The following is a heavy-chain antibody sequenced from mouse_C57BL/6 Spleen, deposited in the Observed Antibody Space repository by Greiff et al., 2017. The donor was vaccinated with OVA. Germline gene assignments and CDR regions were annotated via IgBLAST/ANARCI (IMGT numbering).Heavy chain of an antibody. Sequence: EVQLQQSGPELVKPGASVKISCKASGYTFTDYYMNWVKQSHGKSLEWIGDINPNNGGTSYNQKFKGKATLTVDKSSSTAYMELRSLTSEDSAVYYCARGEYYGSSYAMDYWGQGTSVTVSS. J-gene: IGHJ4*01. CDR1: GYTFTDYY. CDR3: ARGEYYGSSYAMDY. V-gene: IGHV1-26*01. CDR2: INPNNGGT. D-gene: IGHD1-1*01.